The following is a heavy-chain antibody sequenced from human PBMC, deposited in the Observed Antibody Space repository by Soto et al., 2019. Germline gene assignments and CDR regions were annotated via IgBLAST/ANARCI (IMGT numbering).Heavy chain of an antibody. CDR1: GFTFSSYA. CDR2: ISGSGGST. Sequence: EVQLLESGGGLVQPGGSLRLSCAASGFTFSSYAMSWVRQAPGKGLEWVSAISGSGGSTYYADSVKGRFTISRDNSKNTLYLQMNSLRAEDTAVYYCASGTAIFGVVKGSYYYYGMDVWGQGTTVTVSS. V-gene: IGHV3-23*01. J-gene: IGHJ6*02. CDR3: ASGTAIFGVVKGSYYYYGMDV. D-gene: IGHD3-3*01.